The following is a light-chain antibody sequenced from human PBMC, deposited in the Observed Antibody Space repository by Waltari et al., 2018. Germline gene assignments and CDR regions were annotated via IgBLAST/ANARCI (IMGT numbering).Light chain of an antibody. CDR1: SGHSSNI. CDR2: INSDGSH. V-gene: IGLV4-69*01. CDR3: QTGGHGTWV. J-gene: IGLJ3*02. Sequence: QLVLTQSPSASASLGASVKLTCTLDSGHSSNIVAWLQQQPEKGTRYLMKINSDGSHSKGDEIPDRFSGSSSGTERCLTISSVQSGDEADYYCQTGGHGTWVFGGGTKLTVL.